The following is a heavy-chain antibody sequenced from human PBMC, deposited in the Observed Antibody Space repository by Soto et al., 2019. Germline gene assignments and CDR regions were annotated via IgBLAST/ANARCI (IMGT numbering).Heavy chain of an antibody. CDR2: IDWDDDK. Sequence: SGPTLVNPTQTLTLTCTFSGFSLSTSGMRVSWIRQPPGKALEWLARIDWDDDKFYSASLHTRLTISKDASKYQVVLTMTNMDPVDTATYYCARDYNYFDYWGQGALVTVSS. D-gene: IGHD4-4*01. J-gene: IGHJ4*02. CDR1: GFSLSTSGMR. V-gene: IGHV2-70*04. CDR3: ARDYNYFDY.